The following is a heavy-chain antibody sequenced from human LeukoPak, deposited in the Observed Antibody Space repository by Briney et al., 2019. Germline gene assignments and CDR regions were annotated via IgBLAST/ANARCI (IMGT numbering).Heavy chain of an antibody. V-gene: IGHV4-59*01. J-gene: IGHJ4*02. CDR1: GGSISSYY. CDR3: ASGGYSYGLGGAHFDY. Sequence: SETLSLTCTVSGGSISSYYWSWIRQPPGKGLEWIGYIYYSGSTNYNPSLKSRVTISVDTSKNQFSLKLSSVTAADTAVYYCASGGYSYGLGGAHFDYWGQGTLVTASS. D-gene: IGHD5-18*01. CDR2: IYYSGST.